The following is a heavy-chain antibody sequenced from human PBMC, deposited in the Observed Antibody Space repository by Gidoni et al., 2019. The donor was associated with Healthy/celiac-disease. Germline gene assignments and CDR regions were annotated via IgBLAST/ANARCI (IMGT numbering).Heavy chain of an antibody. CDR1: GFTFSSYA. Sequence: EVQLLESGGGLVQPGGSLRLSCAASGFTFSSYAMSWVRQAPGKGLEWVSAISGSGGSTYYADSVKGRFTISRDNSKNTLYLQMNSLRAEDTAVYYCAVFGFGVVVIRGYFDYWGQGTLVTVSS. V-gene: IGHV3-23*01. CDR3: AVFGFGVVVIRGYFDY. D-gene: IGHD3-22*01. J-gene: IGHJ4*02. CDR2: ISGSGGST.